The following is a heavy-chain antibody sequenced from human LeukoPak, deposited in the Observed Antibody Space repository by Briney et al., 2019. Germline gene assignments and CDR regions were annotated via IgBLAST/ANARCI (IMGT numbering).Heavy chain of an antibody. Sequence: KSGGSLRLSCAASGFTFSNYSMNWVRQAPGKGLEWVSSISSLSSYIYYADSLKGRFTISRDNAKNSLYLQMNSLRAEDTAVYYCARDAGYGYDRFDYWGQGTQVTVSS. CDR2: ISSLSSYI. CDR1: GFTFSNYS. V-gene: IGHV3-21*01. CDR3: ARDAGYGYDRFDY. D-gene: IGHD5-18*01. J-gene: IGHJ4*02.